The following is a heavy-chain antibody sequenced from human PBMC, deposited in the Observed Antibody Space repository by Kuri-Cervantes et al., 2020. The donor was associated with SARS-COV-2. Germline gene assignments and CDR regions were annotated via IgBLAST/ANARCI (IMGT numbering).Heavy chain of an antibody. Sequence: SETLSLTCTVSGGSISSHYWSWIRQPPGKGLEWIGYIYYSGSTDYNPSLKSRVTISVDTSKNQFPLKLSSVTAADTAVYYCARPLGYCSSTSCPGWFDPWGQGTLVTVSS. CDR1: GGSISSHY. J-gene: IGHJ5*02. CDR2: IYYSGST. CDR3: ARPLGYCSSTSCPGWFDP. D-gene: IGHD2-2*01. V-gene: IGHV4-59*08.